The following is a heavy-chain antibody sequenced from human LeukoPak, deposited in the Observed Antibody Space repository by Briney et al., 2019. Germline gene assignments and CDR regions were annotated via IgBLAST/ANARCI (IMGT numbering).Heavy chain of an antibody. J-gene: IGHJ4*02. V-gene: IGHV1-3*01. D-gene: IGHD3-16*01. Sequence: GASVKVSCKGSGYTFSRYGMHWVRQAPGQSLEWMGWLNAGNENTKYSQKFQGRVSITRDTSASTAYMELSSLTSEDTAVYYCARDLYGDYFDYWGQGTLVTVSS. CDR1: GYTFSRYG. CDR3: ARDLYGDYFDY. CDR2: LNAGNENT.